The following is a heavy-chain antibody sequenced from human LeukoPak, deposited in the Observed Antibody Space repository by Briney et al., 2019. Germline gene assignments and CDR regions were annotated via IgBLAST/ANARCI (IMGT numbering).Heavy chain of an antibody. D-gene: IGHD5-24*01. CDR1: GGSISSYY. CDR3: ARHREMAAITWTRTWFDY. V-gene: IGHV4-59*08. CDR2: IYYSGST. J-gene: IGHJ4*02. Sequence: SETLSLTCTVSGGSISSYYWSWIRQPPGKGLEWIGYIYYSGSTNYNPSLKSRVTISVDTSKNQFSLQLGSVTAADTALYYCARHREMAAITWTRTWFDYWGQGTLVTVSS.